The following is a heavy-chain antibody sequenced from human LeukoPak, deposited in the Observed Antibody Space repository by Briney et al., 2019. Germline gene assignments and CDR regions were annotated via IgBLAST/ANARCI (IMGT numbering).Heavy chain of an antibody. V-gene: IGHV4-59*01. Sequence: SETLSLTCTVSGGSISSYYWSWIRQPPGKGLEWIGYAYYSGSSNYNPFLKSRVTISVGTSNNQSSLKLTSVTAADTAVYYCARSEYSYGADAFDIWGQGTMVTVSS. CDR2: AYYSGSS. CDR1: GGSISSYY. CDR3: ARSEYSYGADAFDI. D-gene: IGHD5-18*01. J-gene: IGHJ3*02.